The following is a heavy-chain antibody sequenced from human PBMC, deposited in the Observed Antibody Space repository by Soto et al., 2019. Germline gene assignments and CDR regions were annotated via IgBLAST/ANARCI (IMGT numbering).Heavy chain of an antibody. CDR3: ARGGGYDFRSSQAPPIDV. V-gene: IGHV4-59*01. Sequence: SETLSLTCNVSGGSISDFYWSWIRQSPGKRLEWIGYLYYTGSTNYNPALKSRVTISLDTSKNQFSLQVRSVTAADTAVYYCARGGGYDFRSSQAPPIDVWGQGTTVTVSS. CDR1: GGSISDFY. D-gene: IGHD3-3*01. J-gene: IGHJ6*02. CDR2: LYYTGST.